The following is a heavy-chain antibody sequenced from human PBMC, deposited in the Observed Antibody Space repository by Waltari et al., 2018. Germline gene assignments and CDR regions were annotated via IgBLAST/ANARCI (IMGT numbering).Heavy chain of an antibody. CDR1: GGSISRYY. CDR2: IYYSGST. D-gene: IGHD3-10*01. J-gene: IGHJ2*01. CDR3: ARGPRGSWYFDL. V-gene: IGHV4-59*01. Sequence: QVQLQESGPGLVKPSETLSLTCTVSGGSISRYYWSWIRQPPGKGLEWIGYIYYSGSTNYNPSLKSRVTISVDTSKNQFSLKLSSVTAADTAVYYCARGPRGSWYFDLWGRGTLVTVSS.